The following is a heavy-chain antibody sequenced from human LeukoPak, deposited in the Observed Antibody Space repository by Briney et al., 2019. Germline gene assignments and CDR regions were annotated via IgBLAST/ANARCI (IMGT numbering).Heavy chain of an antibody. D-gene: IGHD2-21*02. Sequence: PGGSLRLSCAASGFTFSRYYMTWVRQAPGKGLEWVANIKQDGSEKFYVDSVKGRFTISRDNSKNTLYLQMNSLRAEDTAVYYCAKDRRCGGDCSMRYMDVWGKGTTVTISS. CDR2: IKQDGSEK. J-gene: IGHJ6*03. CDR1: GFTFSRYY. CDR3: AKDRRCGGDCSMRYMDV. V-gene: IGHV3-7*01.